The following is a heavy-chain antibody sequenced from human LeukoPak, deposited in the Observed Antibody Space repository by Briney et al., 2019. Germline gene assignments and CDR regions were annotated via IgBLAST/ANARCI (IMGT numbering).Heavy chain of an antibody. CDR2: INPKSGGT. J-gene: IGHJ4*02. CDR1: EYTFTDYF. V-gene: IGHV1-2*02. CDR3: ASRDGYNRHYFDY. D-gene: IGHD5-24*01. Sequence: ASVKVSCKASEYTFTDYFMNWVRQAPGQGLEWMGWINPKSGGTVYALKFQGRVTITADKSTSTAYMELSSLRSEDTAVYYCASRDGYNRHYFDYWGQGTLVTVSS.